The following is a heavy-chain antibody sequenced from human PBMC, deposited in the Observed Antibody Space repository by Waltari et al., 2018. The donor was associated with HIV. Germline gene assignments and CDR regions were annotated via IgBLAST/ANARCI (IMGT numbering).Heavy chain of an antibody. J-gene: IGHJ6*02. Sequence: QVQLVQSGAEVKKPGASVKVSCKASGYTFTGYYMPRVRQAPGQGLEWMGWINPKSDGTNYAQKFQGRVTMTRDTSTSTAYMELSRLRSDDTALYYCARDRIAVTGSYYYGMDVWGQGTTVTVSS. V-gene: IGHV1-2*02. CDR1: GYTFTGYY. D-gene: IGHD6-19*01. CDR3: ARDRIAVTGSYYYGMDV. CDR2: INPKSDGT.